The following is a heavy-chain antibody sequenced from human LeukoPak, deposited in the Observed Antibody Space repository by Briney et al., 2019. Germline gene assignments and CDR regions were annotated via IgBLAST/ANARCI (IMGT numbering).Heavy chain of an antibody. CDR2: IIPIFGSA. CDR3: ASARGGFDYYYMDV. CDR1: GGTFSSYV. Sequence: SVKVSCKASGGTFSSYVISWVRQAPGQGPEWMGGIIPIFGSANYTQKFQGRVTITADESTSTAYMELSSLRSEDTAVYYCASARGGFDYYYMDVWGKGTTVTVSS. V-gene: IGHV1-69*01. D-gene: IGHD3-16*01. J-gene: IGHJ6*03.